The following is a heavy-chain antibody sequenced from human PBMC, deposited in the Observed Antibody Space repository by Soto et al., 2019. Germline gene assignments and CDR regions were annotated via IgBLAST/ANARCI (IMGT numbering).Heavy chain of an antibody. CDR1: GFTFSSYA. CDR2: ISGSGGST. Sequence: GGSLRLSCAASGFTFSSYAMSWVRQAPGKGLEWVSAISGSGGSTYYADSVKGRFTISRDNSKNTLYLQMNSLRAEDTAVYYCAKAVNRYSSGWYYFDYWGQGTLVTVSS. CDR3: AKAVNRYSSGWYYFDY. D-gene: IGHD6-19*01. V-gene: IGHV3-23*01. J-gene: IGHJ4*02.